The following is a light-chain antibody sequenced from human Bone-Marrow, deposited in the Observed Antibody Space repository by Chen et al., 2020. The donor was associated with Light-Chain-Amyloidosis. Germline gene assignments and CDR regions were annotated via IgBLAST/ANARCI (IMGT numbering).Light chain of an antibody. Sequence: DIVMTQSPLSLPVTPGEPASISCRSSQSLLHSNGYNYLDWYLQKPGQSPQLLIYLGSNRASGVADRFSGSGSGTDFTLQISRVEAEDVGVYYCMQALQTRYTFGQGTKLEIK. CDR1: QSLLHSNGYNY. CDR2: LGS. CDR3: MQALQTRYT. J-gene: IGKJ2*01. V-gene: IGKV2-28*01.